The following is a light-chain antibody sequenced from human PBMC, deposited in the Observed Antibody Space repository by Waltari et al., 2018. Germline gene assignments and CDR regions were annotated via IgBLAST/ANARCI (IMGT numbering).Light chain of an antibody. V-gene: IGLV2-23*01. CDR1: NNDVGTYDL. J-gene: IGLJ3*02. CDR2: QGT. Sequence: QSALTQPASMSASPGQSITISCNATNNDVGTYDLVSWYQQHPGRAPKLLIFQGTKRPSEVSGRFSGSKSADTASLTISGLQPEDEADYYCCSYAGTWLFGGGTKVTVL. CDR3: CSYAGTWL.